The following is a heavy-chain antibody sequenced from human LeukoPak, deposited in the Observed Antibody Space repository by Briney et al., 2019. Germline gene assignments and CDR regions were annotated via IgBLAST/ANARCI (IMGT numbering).Heavy chain of an antibody. Sequence: SETLSLTCTVSGGSISSSSYYWGWICQPPGKGLEWIGSIYYSGSTYYNPSLKSRVTISVDTSKNQFSLKLSSVTAADTAVYYCASRPSSYYYDSSGPFDYWGQGTLVTVSS. CDR2: IYYSGST. J-gene: IGHJ4*02. D-gene: IGHD3-22*01. V-gene: IGHV4-39*01. CDR1: GGSISSSSYY. CDR3: ASRPSSYYYDSSGPFDY.